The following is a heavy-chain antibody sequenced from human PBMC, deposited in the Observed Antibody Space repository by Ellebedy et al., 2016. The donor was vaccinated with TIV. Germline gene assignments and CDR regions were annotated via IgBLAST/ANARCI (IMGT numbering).Heavy chain of an antibody. J-gene: IGHJ5*01. CDR3: ARGEHSGFGELFAS. CDR1: GFSLRTHAMC. Sequence: SGPTLVKPTQTLTLTCTFSGFSLRTHAMCVSWIRQPTGKALEWLARIDWDDDKYYSTSLKTRLTISKDTSKNQVVLTMTNMDPVDTATYFCARGEHSGFGELFASWGQGTLVTVSS. V-gene: IGHV2-70*11. CDR2: IDWDDDK. D-gene: IGHD3-10*01.